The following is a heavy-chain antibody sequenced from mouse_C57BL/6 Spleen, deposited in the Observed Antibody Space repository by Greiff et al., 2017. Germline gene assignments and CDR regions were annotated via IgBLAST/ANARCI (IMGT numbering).Heavy chain of an antibody. J-gene: IGHJ1*03. V-gene: IGHV1-81*01. Sequence: VQLQESGAELARPGASVKLSCKASGYTFTSYGISWVKQRTGKGLEWIGEIYPRSGNTYYNEKFKGKATLTADKSSSTAYMELRSLTSEDSAVYFCAGSTTVVAPGWYFDVWGTGTTVTVSS. CDR1: GYTFTSYG. CDR2: IYPRSGNT. CDR3: AGSTTVVAPGWYFDV. D-gene: IGHD1-1*01.